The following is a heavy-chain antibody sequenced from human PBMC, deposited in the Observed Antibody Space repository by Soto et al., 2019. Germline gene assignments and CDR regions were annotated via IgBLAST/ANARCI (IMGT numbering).Heavy chain of an antibody. CDR1: GCSISGYY. Sequence: PSETLSLTCTVSGCSISGYYWSWIRQPPGKGLEWIGYMYNTGSTVYNPSFKSRVTISVDTPKNQFSLKLTSVTAADTAVYYCARARATIAAAAIFDCWGQGTLVT. CDR3: ARARATIAAAAIFDC. CDR2: MYNTGST. J-gene: IGHJ4*02. D-gene: IGHD6-13*01. V-gene: IGHV4-59*12.